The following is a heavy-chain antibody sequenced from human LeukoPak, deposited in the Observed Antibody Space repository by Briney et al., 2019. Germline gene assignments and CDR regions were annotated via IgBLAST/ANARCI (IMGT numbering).Heavy chain of an antibody. CDR3: AKELRRVVAAVVYDY. CDR1: GFTFSSYA. CDR2: ISGSGGST. D-gene: IGHD2-2*01. J-gene: IGHJ4*02. Sequence: GGSLRLSCAASGFTFSSYAMSWVRQAPGKGLEWVSVISGSGGSTFYADSVKSRFTISRDNSKNTLYLQMNSLRAEDTAVFYCAKELRRVVAAVVYDYWGQGILVTVSS. V-gene: IGHV3-23*01.